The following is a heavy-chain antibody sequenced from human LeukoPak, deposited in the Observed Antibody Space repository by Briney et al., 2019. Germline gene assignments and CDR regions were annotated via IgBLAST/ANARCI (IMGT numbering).Heavy chain of an antibody. D-gene: IGHD3-3*01. V-gene: IGHV5-51*01. CDR3: ARRSDYDY. CDR2: IFPGDSDT. J-gene: IGHJ4*02. CDR1: GYTFSNYW. Sequence: GESLKISCKGSGYTFSNYWIAWVRQMPGKGLEWMGIIFPGDSDTRYSPSFQGQVTISADKSISTAYLQWSSLKASDTAIYYCARRSDYDYWGQGTQVTVSS.